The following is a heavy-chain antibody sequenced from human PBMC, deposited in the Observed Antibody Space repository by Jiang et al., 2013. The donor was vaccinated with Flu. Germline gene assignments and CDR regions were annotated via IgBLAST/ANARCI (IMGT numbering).Heavy chain of an antibody. V-gene: IGHV3-33*01. CDR3: ARDPGGRIVGAAFDY. CDR2: IWYDGSNK. CDR1: GFTFSSYG. D-gene: IGHD1-26*01. Sequence: QLVESGGDLGQPGGSLRLSCAASGFTFSSYGMHWVRQAPGKGLEWVAVIWYDGSNKYYADSVKGRFTISRDNSKNTLYLQMNSLRAEDTAVYYCARDPGGRIVGAAFDYWGQGTLVTVSS. J-gene: IGHJ4*02.